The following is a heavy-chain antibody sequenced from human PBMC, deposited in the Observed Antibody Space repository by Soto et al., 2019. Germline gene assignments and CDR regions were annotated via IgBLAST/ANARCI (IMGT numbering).Heavy chain of an antibody. D-gene: IGHD3-10*01. J-gene: IGHJ4*02. CDR1: GYIFSSHG. Sequence: QVHLVQSGAEVKKPGASVKVSCKASGYIFSSHGISWVRQAPGRGLEWMAWISAYNGDRNYAETLQGRVTVTTDTSTNTAYMELRSLRSDDTDVYYCAREAFDADYIDFWGQGTLVTVSS. CDR3: AREAFDADYIDF. CDR2: ISAYNGDR. V-gene: IGHV1-18*01.